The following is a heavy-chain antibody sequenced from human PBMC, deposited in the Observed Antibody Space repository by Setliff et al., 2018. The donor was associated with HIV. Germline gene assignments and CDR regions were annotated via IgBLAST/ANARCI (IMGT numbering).Heavy chain of an antibody. CDR2: IYDTGST. D-gene: IGHD3-10*01. CDR3: ARRNTMVRGIIIDPYDAFDM. J-gene: IGHJ3*02. CDR1: GGSISSSNYY. Sequence: PSETLSLTCTVSGGSISSSNYYWGWIRQPPGKGLQWIGSIYDTGSTYSNPSLKSRVTISVDTSKNQFSLNLSSVTATDTAVYYCARRNTMVRGIIIDPYDAFDMWGQGTVVTVSS. V-gene: IGHV4-39*01.